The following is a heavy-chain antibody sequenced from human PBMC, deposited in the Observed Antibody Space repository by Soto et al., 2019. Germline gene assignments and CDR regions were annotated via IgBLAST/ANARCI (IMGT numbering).Heavy chain of an antibody. V-gene: IGHV1-24*01. CDR3: ATPRYNWNYVPFDY. J-gene: IGHJ4*02. CDR2: FDPEDGET. CDR1: GYNLTELS. D-gene: IGHD1-7*01. Sequence: ASVKVSCKVSGYNLTELSMHWVRQAPGKGLEWMGGFDPEDGETIYAQKFQGRVTMTEDTSTDTAYMELSSLRSEDTAVYYCATPRYNWNYVPFDYWGQGTLVTVSS.